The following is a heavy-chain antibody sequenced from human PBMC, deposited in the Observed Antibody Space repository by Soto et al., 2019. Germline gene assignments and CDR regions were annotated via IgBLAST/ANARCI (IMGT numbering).Heavy chain of an antibody. J-gene: IGHJ4*02. CDR2: AHHSGRT. Sequence: QVQLLESGPGLLKPSGTLSLTCTVSGDSMSSSNWWNWVRQPPGKGLEWIGEAHHSGRTNYNPSLXRXVXIXIDRSQNHFSLQLTSVTAADTAVYYCARSEATALDYWGQGTLVTVSS. V-gene: IGHV4-4*02. CDR1: GDSMSSSNW. CDR3: ARSEATALDY.